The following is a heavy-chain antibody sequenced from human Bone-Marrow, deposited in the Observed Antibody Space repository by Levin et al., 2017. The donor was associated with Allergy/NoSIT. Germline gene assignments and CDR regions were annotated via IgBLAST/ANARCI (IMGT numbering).Heavy chain of an antibody. Sequence: SCTVSGGSISSYYWSWIRQPPGKGLEWIGYIYYSGSTNYNPSLKSRVTISVDTSKNQFSLKLSSVTAADTAVYYCARVRQQLVGGVYYYYYYMDVWGKGTTVTVSS. CDR3: ARVRQQLVGGVYYYYYYMDV. J-gene: IGHJ6*03. D-gene: IGHD6-13*01. CDR1: GGSISSYY. CDR2: IYYSGST. V-gene: IGHV4-59*01.